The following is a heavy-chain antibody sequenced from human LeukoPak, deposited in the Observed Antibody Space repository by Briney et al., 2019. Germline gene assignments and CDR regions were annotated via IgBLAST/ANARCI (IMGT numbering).Heavy chain of an antibody. CDR1: GYSISSGYY. CDR3: ARGQARYFDWLLTPDSYFDY. V-gene: IGHV4-38-2*02. CDR2: IYHSGST. J-gene: IGHJ4*02. D-gene: IGHD3-9*01. Sequence: SETLSLTCTVSGYSISSGYYWGWIRQPPGKGLEWIGSIYHSGSTYYNPSLKSRVTISVDTSKNQFSLKLSSVTAADTAVYYCARGQARYFDWLLTPDSYFDYWGQGTLVTVSS.